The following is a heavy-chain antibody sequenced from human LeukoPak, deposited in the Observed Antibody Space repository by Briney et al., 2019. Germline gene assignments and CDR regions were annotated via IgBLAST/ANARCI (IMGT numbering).Heavy chain of an antibody. Sequence: GGSLRLSCAASGFTVNNKYMTWVRQAPGKGLEWVSLIYNDGRTYYADSVKGRFTISRDNSKNTLYLQMNSLRAEDTAVYYCAKLRYFDLTTYYYYMDVWGKGTTVTVSS. CDR2: IYNDGRT. D-gene: IGHD3-9*01. CDR1: GFTVNNKY. V-gene: IGHV3-53*01. J-gene: IGHJ6*03. CDR3: AKLRYFDLTTYYYYMDV.